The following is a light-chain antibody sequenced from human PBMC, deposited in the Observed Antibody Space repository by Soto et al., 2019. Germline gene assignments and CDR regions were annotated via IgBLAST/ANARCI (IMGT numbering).Light chain of an antibody. Sequence: EIVLTQSPATLSLSPGERATLSCRASQSVSIYFAWYQQKPGQAPRLLIYDASNRATRIPARFSGSGSGTDFTLTISRLEPEDFALYYCQQRSNWPLTFGGGTKVEIK. J-gene: IGKJ4*01. CDR3: QQRSNWPLT. V-gene: IGKV3-11*01. CDR2: DAS. CDR1: QSVSIY.